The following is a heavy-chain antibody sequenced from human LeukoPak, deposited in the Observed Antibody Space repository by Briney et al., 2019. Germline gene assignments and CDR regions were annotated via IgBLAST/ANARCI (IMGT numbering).Heavy chain of an antibody. D-gene: IGHD3-22*01. Sequence: GGSLRLSCAASGFTFSSYSMNWVRQAPGKGLEWVSSISSSSSYIYYADSVKGRFTISRDNAKNSLYLQMNSLRAEDTAVYYCARSPSKYYDSSGYHYFDYWGQGALVTVSS. V-gene: IGHV3-21*01. CDR1: GFTFSSYS. J-gene: IGHJ4*02. CDR2: ISSSSSYI. CDR3: ARSPSKYYDSSGYHYFDY.